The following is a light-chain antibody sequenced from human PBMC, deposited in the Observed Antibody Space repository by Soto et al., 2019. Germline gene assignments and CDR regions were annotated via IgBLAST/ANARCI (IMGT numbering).Light chain of an antibody. CDR3: QLWDGGSGHRV. V-gene: IGLV3-21*04. Sequence: SYVLTQPPSVSVAPGKADRITCGGNNIGSKSVHWYQQKPGQAPLLVIYYDRDRPSGIPERFSGSNSGNTATLTISRVEAGDDADYYCQLWDGGSGHRVFGGGTKVT. CDR1: NIGSKS. J-gene: IGLJ2*01. CDR2: YDR.